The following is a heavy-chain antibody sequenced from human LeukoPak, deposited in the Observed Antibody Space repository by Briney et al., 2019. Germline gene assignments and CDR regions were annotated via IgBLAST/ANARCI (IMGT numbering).Heavy chain of an antibody. CDR1: GFSFSRYR. Sequence: GGSLRLSCEASGFSFSRYRMNWVRQAPGKGLEWVSYISSSSSIYYADSVKGRFTISRDNAKNSLYLQMNSLRAEDTAVYYCANIVVTTEPDAFDIWGQGTMVTVSS. V-gene: IGHV3-48*04. CDR2: ISSSSSI. J-gene: IGHJ3*02. CDR3: ANIVVTTEPDAFDI. D-gene: IGHD3-22*01.